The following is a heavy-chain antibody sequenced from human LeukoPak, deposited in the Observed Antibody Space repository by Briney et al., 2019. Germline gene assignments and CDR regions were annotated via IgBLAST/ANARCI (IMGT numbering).Heavy chain of an antibody. CDR3: ALKYKLNYFVDY. CDR1: GFPRSTSGVG. J-gene: IGHJ4*02. CDR2: IYWDDDK. V-gene: IGHV2-5*02. D-gene: IGHD1-7*01. Sequence: SGPTLLKPVKPLTLPLTFYGFPRSTSGVGVGWIRQPPGKALEWLALIYWDDDKRYSPSLKSRLTITKATAKNQVPLTITNMDPLHTTTFISALKYKLNYFVDYWGQGTLVTVSS.